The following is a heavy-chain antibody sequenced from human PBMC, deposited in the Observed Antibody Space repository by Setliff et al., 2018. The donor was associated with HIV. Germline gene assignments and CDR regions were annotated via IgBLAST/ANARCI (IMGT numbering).Heavy chain of an antibody. J-gene: IGHJ4*02. V-gene: IGHV4-59*01. CDR1: GGSMDNYY. Sequence: PSETLSLTCIVSGGSMDNYYWNWVRQTPGKGLEWIGYIYESAYSHYTVSLRSRVTISMDTSKNQFSLTFRSVTAADRAVYYCARAQMHRGVVAWSLYYFDYWGQGALVTVSS. CDR3: ARAQMHRGVVAWSLYYFDY. CDR2: IYESAYS. D-gene: IGHD3-10*01.